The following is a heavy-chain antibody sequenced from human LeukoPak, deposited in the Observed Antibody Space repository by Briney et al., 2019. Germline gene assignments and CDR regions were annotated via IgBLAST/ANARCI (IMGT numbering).Heavy chain of an antibody. CDR1: GYTFTSYG. D-gene: IGHD2-15*01. Sequence: ASVKVSCKASGYTFTSYGISWVRQAPGQGLEWMGWISAYNGNTNYAQKLQGRVTMTTDTSTSTAYMELRSLRSDDTAVYYCARDGVVVVAATRQIFDYWGQGTLVTVSS. CDR2: ISAYNGNT. J-gene: IGHJ4*02. CDR3: ARDGVVVVAATRQIFDY. V-gene: IGHV1-18*01.